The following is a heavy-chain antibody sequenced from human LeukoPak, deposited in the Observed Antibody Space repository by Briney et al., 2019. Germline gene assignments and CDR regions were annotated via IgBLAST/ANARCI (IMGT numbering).Heavy chain of an antibody. CDR2: ISSSSSYI. CDR1: GFTFSSYS. Sequence: GGSLSLSCAASGFTFSSYSMNWVRQAPGKGLEWVSSISSSSSYIYYADSVKGRFTISRDNAKNSLYLQMNSLRAEDTAVYYCARYYYDSSGYYQVDYWGQGTLVTVSS. CDR3: ARYYYDSSGYYQVDY. D-gene: IGHD3-22*01. J-gene: IGHJ4*02. V-gene: IGHV3-21*01.